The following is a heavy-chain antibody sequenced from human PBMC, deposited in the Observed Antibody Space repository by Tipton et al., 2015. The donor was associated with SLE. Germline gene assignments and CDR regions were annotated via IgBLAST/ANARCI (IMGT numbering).Heavy chain of an antibody. V-gene: IGHV3-33*08. CDR3: ARGPLGWFDP. CDR1: GFTFSSYW. CDR2: IWYDGSNK. Sequence: SLRLSCAASGFTFSSYWMHWVRQAPGKGLEWVAVIWYDGSNKYYADSVKGRFTISRDNSKNTLYLQMNSLRSEDTAVYYCARGPLGWFDPWGQGTLVTVSS. J-gene: IGHJ5*02.